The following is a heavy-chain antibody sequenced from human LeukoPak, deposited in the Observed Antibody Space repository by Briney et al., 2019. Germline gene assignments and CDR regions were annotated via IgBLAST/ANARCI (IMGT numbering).Heavy chain of an antibody. J-gene: IGHJ4*02. CDR3: ARALVAARPYFDY. CDR1: GYSLTDYY. Sequence: GASVKVSCKASGYSLTDYYLHWVRQAPGQGLEWMGWINPNSGGTNSAPKFQGRVTMTRDTSISTAYMDLSRLTSDDSALYYCARALVAARPYFDYWGQGSLVTVSS. CDR2: INPNSGGT. D-gene: IGHD6-6*01. V-gene: IGHV1-2*02.